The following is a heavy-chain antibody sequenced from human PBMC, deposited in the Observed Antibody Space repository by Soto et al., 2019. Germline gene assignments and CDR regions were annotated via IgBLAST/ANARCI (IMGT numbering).Heavy chain of an antibody. Sequence: GASVKVSCKASGYTFTSYDINWVRQATGQGLEWMGWMNPNSGNTGYAQKFQGRVTMTRNTSISTAYMELSSLRSEDTAVYYCARGPYYDFWSGYPNDAFDIWGQGTMVTVS. CDR1: GYTFTSYD. CDR2: MNPNSGNT. V-gene: IGHV1-8*01. D-gene: IGHD3-3*01. J-gene: IGHJ3*02. CDR3: ARGPYYDFWSGYPNDAFDI.